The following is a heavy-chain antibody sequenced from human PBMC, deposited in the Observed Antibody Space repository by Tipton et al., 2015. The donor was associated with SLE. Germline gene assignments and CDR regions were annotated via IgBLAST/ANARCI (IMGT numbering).Heavy chain of an antibody. V-gene: IGHV4-59*01. CDR1: GGSISRYY. J-gene: IGHJ6*03. Sequence: LRLSCTVSGGSISRYYWSWIRQPPGKGLEWIGYIYYSGSTNYNPSLKSRVTISVDTSKNQFSLKLSSVTAADTAVYYCARCIVGANSYYYYMDVWGKGTTVTVSS. CDR3: ARCIVGANSYYYYMDV. D-gene: IGHD1-26*01. CDR2: IYYSGST.